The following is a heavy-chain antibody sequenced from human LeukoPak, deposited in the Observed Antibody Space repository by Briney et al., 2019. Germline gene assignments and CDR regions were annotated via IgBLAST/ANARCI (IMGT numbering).Heavy chain of an antibody. D-gene: IGHD1-7*01. Sequence: GGSLSLSCAASGFTFSNYWMSWVRQAPGKGLEWVANIKQDGSEKYYVNSVKGRFTISRDNAKNSLYLQMNSLRAEDTAIYFCAREDDWNYEDYWGQGTLVTVSS. CDR3: AREDDWNYEDY. CDR1: GFTFSNYW. CDR2: IKQDGSEK. V-gene: IGHV3-7*01. J-gene: IGHJ4*02.